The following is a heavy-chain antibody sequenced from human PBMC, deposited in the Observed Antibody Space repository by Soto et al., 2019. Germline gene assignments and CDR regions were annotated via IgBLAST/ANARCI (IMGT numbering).Heavy chain of an antibody. Sequence: PSETLCLPCAVYGGSFSGYYWSWIRQPPGKGLEWIGEINHSGSTNYNPSLKSRVTISVDTSKNQFSLKLSSVTAADTAVYDSAREWELAAAGPWFRTWGQGTLVTVSS. V-gene: IGHV4-34*01. J-gene: IGHJ5*02. CDR1: GGSFSGYY. D-gene: IGHD6-13*01. CDR2: INHSGST. CDR3: AREWELAAAGPWFRT.